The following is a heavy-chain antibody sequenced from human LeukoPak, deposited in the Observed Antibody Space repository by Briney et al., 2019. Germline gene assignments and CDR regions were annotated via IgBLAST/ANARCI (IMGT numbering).Heavy chain of an antibody. CDR2: VGISSSSI. D-gene: IGHD2-2*01. CDR3: AREISRRNQLRYGAFDL. J-gene: IGHJ3*01. CDR1: GFSFNDFA. V-gene: IGHV3-48*04. Sequence: GGSLRLSCVVSGFSFNDFAFNWVCQAPGKGLEWLSYVGISSSSIYYADSVKGRFTISRDNDRNSVYLQMNSLRVEDTGFYYCAREISRRNQLRYGAFDLWGLGTRVTVSS.